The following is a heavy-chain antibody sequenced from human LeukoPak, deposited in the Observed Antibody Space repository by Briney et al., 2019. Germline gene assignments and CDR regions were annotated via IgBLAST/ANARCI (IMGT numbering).Heavy chain of an antibody. CDR3: ERAGLAGTTPIGYYYYGMDV. CDR2: LYYSGST. CDR1: DGSISNYY. D-gene: IGHD1-20*01. V-gene: IGHV4-59*01. J-gene: IGHJ6*02. Sequence: SETLSLTCTVSDGSISNYYWSWIRQPPGKGLEWIGYLYYSGSTNYNPSVKSRVTISLDTSKNQSSLKLSSVTTADTAVYYCERAGLAGTTPIGYYYYGMDVWGQGTTVTVSS.